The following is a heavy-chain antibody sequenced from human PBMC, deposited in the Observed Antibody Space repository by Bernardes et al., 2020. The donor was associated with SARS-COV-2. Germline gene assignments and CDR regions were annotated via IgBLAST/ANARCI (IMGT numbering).Heavy chain of an antibody. CDR2: IYYSGST. J-gene: IGHJ4*02. CDR1: GGSISSGGYY. V-gene: IGHV4-31*03. Sequence: PSLTCTVSGGSISSGGYYWSWIRQHPGKGLEWIGYIYYSGSTYYNPSLKSRVTISVDTSKNQFSLKLSSVTAADTAVYYCARGKITIFGVVLSADYWGQGTLVTVSS. CDR3: ARGKITIFGVVLSADY. D-gene: IGHD3-3*01.